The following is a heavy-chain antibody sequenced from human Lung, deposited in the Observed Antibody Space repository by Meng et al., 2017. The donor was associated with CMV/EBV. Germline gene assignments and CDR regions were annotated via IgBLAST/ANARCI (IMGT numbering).Heavy chain of an antibody. CDR2: TYYSGSS. Sequence: LGTSGHGRCKPAETLSLTCSVSGGSTSSYYWICIRQHPGKGLVWIGYTYYSGSSNYHPSLKSRVTISVDTSKNQFSLKLSSVAAADTAVYYCAREEGIGGFDPWGQGTLVTVSS. D-gene: IGHD3-10*01. J-gene: IGHJ5*02. CDR1: GGSTSSYY. CDR3: AREEGIGGFDP. V-gene: IGHV4-59*01.